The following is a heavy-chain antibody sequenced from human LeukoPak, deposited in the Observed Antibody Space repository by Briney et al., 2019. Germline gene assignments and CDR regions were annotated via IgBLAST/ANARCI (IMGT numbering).Heavy chain of an antibody. Sequence: GASVKVSCKASGYTFTGYYMHWVRQAPGQGLEWMGWINPNSGGTNYAQKFQGRVTMTRDTSISTAYMELSRLRSDDTAVYYCASLSIATIDYDAFDIWGQGTMVTVSS. D-gene: IGHD5-12*01. J-gene: IGHJ3*02. V-gene: IGHV1-2*02. CDR1: GYTFTGYY. CDR3: ASLSIATIDYDAFDI. CDR2: INPNSGGT.